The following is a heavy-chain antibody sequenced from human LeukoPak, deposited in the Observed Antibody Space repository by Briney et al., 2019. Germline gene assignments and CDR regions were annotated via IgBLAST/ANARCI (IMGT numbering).Heavy chain of an antibody. V-gene: IGHV4-59*01. Sequence: SETLSLTCTVSGGSISSYYWSWIRQPPGKGLEWIGYIYYSGSTNYNPFLKSRVTISVDTSKNQFSLKLSSVTAADTAVYYCARHTRGVDRALVQDAFDIWGQGTTVTVSS. J-gene: IGHJ3*02. CDR1: GGSISSYY. D-gene: IGHD5-18*01. CDR3: ARHTRGVDRALVQDAFDI. CDR2: IYYSGST.